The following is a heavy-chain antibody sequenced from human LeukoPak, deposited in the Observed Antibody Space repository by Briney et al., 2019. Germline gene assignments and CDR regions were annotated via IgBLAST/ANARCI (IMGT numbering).Heavy chain of an antibody. CDR1: GGSISSYY. V-gene: IGHV4-4*07. Sequence: LSETLSLTCTFSGGSISSYYWSWIRQPAGKGLEWIGRFYTSGSSNYNPSLKSRVTMSVDTSKNQFSLKLSSVTAADTAVYYCARGTYYGDEFDPWGQGTLVTVSS. D-gene: IGHD4-17*01. CDR2: FYTSGSS. J-gene: IGHJ5*02. CDR3: ARGTYYGDEFDP.